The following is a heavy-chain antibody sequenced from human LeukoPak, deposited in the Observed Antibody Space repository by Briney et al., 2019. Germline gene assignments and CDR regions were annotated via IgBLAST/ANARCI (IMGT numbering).Heavy chain of an antibody. J-gene: IGHJ6*02. CDR1: GGSISSGGYY. Sequence: PSQTLSLTCTVSGGSISSGGYYWSWIRQHPGKGLEWIGYIYYSGSTYYNPSLKSRVTISVDTSKNQFSLKLSSVTAADTAVYYCARDSQEGAAPGYYGMDVWGQGTTVTVSS. CDR2: IYYSGST. D-gene: IGHD4/OR15-4a*01. CDR3: ARDSQEGAAPGYYGMDV. V-gene: IGHV4-31*03.